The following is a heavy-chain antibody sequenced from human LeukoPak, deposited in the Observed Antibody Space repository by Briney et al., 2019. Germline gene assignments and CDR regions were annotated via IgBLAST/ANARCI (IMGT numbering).Heavy chain of an antibody. CDR2: INQVGSQI. Sequence: PGGSLRLSCAASGFIFSTYWLTWVRQAPGKGLEWVANINQVGSQIYFVDSLKGRFIISRDNAKNSLYLQMNSLRAEDTAVYYCARIGYSSSSLDYWGQGTLVTVSS. CDR1: GFIFSTYW. D-gene: IGHD6-6*01. J-gene: IGHJ4*02. V-gene: IGHV3-7*01. CDR3: ARIGYSSSSLDY.